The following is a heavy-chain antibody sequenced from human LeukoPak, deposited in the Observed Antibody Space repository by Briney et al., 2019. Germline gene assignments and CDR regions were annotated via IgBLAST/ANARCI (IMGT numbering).Heavy chain of an antibody. J-gene: IGHJ5*02. CDR3: TRTINSWFDP. D-gene: IGHD3-9*01. V-gene: IGHV1-46*01. Sequence: ASVKVSCKPSGYTFINHYIHWVRHGPRQGLEWMGVIRPTDGSTSYAQNFQGRLSMTSDTSTSTAYMELSSLRSEDTAIYYCTRTINSWFDPWGQGTPVSVSS. CDR2: IRPTDGST. CDR1: GYTFINHY.